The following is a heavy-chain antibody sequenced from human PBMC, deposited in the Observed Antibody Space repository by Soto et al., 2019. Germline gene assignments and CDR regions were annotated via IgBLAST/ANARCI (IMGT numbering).Heavy chain of an antibody. CDR1: GGSFSGYY. D-gene: IGHD3-3*01. V-gene: IGHV4-34*01. Sequence: QVQLQQWGAGLLKPSETLSLTCAVYGGSFSGYYWSWIRQPPGKGLEWIGEINHSGSTNYNPSLKSRVTISVDTSKNQFSLKLRSVTAADTAVYYCARVWYDFWSGIKILDYWGQGTLVTVSS. CDR2: INHSGST. J-gene: IGHJ4*02. CDR3: ARVWYDFWSGIKILDY.